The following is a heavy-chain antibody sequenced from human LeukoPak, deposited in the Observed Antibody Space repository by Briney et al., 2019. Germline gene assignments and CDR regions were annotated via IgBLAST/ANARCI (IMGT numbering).Heavy chain of an antibody. J-gene: IGHJ4*02. Sequence: GGSLRLSCTASGFTFGDYAMSWVRQAPGKGLEWIGFIRSNSYTGTTEYAASVKGRFTISRDDSKNIAYLQMNSLKTEDTAVYYCTRAINGDYVDYWGQGTLVTVSS. CDR2: IRSNSYTGTT. V-gene: IGHV3-49*04. CDR3: TRAINGDYVDY. D-gene: IGHD4-17*01. CDR1: GFTFGDYA.